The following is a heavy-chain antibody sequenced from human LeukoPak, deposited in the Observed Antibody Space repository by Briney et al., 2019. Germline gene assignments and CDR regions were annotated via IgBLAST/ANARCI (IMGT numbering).Heavy chain of an antibody. J-gene: IGHJ4*02. V-gene: IGHV1-2*02. D-gene: IGHD6-13*01. CDR3: ARVLRTAAAGSWYFDY. CDR1: GYTFTGYF. Sequence: ASVKVSCKASGYTFTGYFLHWVRQAPGQGLEWMGWINPNSGSTRYAQNFQGRDTMTRDASISTAYMELSRLRSDDTAVYYCARVLRTAAAGSWYFDYWGQGTLVTVSS. CDR2: INPNSGST.